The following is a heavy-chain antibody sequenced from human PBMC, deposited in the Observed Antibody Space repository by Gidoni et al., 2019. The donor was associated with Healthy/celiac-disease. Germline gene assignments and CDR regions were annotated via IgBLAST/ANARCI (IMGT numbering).Heavy chain of an antibody. V-gene: IGHV4-34*01. CDR1: GGSFSGSY. Sequence: QVQLQQWGAGLLKPSETLSLTCAVYGGSFSGSYWRWIRQPPGKGLEWIGEINHSGSTNYNPSLKSRVTISVDTSKNQFSLKLSSVTAADTAVYYCARGHLGVVVPAAIRYYYYYMDVWGKGTTVTVSS. CDR2: INHSGST. CDR3: ARGHLGVVVPAAIRYYYYYMDV. J-gene: IGHJ6*03. D-gene: IGHD2-2*02.